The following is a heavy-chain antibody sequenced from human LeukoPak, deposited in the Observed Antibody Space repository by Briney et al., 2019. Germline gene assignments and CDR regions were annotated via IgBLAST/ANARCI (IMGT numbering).Heavy chain of an antibody. V-gene: IGHV5-51*01. D-gene: IGHD3-22*01. CDR1: GYRFASYW. CDR2: IYPGDSYT. J-gene: IGHJ6*03. CDR3: ARTYDNSGYYSHSYYYYMDV. Sequence: GESLKISCQGSGYRFASYWIGWVRQMPGKGLEWMGIIYPGDSYTTYSPSFQGQVTISADKSISTAYLQWSSLKASDTAMYYCARTYDNSGYYSHSYYYYMDVWGRGTTVTVSS.